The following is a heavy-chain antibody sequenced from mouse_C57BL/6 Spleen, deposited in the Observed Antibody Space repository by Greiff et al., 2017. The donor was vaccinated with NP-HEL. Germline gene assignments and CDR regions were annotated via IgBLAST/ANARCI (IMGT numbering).Heavy chain of an antibody. CDR1: GFTFSSYA. D-gene: IGHD4-1*01. CDR2: ISSGGDYI. CDR3: TRGDWDDYFDY. V-gene: IGHV5-9-1*02. J-gene: IGHJ2*01. Sequence: EVKLVESGEGLVKPGGSLKLSCAASGFTFSSYAMSWVRQTPEKRLEWVAYISSGGDYIYYADTVKGRFTISRDNARNTLYLQMSSLKSEDTAMYYCTRGDWDDYFDYWGQGTTLTVSS.